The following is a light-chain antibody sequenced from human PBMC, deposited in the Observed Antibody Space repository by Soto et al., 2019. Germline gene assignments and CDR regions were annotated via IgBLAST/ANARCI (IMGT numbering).Light chain of an antibody. CDR3: SSYTSSSTWV. CDR1: SSDVGGYNY. Sequence: QSVLTQPASVSGSPGQSLTISCTGTSSDVGGYNYVSWYQQHPGKAPKLMIYDVSNRPSGVSNRFSGSKSANTASLTISGVQAEDEDEYYCSSYTSSSTWVFGGGTKLTVL. CDR2: DVS. V-gene: IGLV2-14*03. J-gene: IGLJ3*02.